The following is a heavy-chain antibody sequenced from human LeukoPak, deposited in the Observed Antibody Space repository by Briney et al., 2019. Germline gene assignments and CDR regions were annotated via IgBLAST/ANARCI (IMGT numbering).Heavy chain of an antibody. CDR3: ARSRGVHSAVCFDY. D-gene: IGHD3-10*01. J-gene: IGHJ4*02. CDR1: GYSISSGYY. V-gene: IGHV4-61*01. CDR2: IYYSGSS. Sequence: SETLSLTCTVSGYSISSGYYWSWIRQPPGKGLEWIGYIYYSGSSNYNPSLKSRVTISVDTSKNQFSLKLSSVSAADTAVYYCARSRGVHSAVCFDYWGQGTLVTVSS.